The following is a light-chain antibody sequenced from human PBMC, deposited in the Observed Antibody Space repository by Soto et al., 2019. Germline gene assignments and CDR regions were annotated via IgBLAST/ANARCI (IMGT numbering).Light chain of an antibody. Sequence: DIQMTQSPSSLSASVGDRVIITCRASRTIAGYVNWYQQRPGEAPNLLIYAASSLQSGVPSRFHGSGSGTEFTLTIKSLQPDDLATYYCLQYSRSPYTFGQGTKLEIK. V-gene: IGKV1-39*01. CDR2: AAS. CDR3: LQYSRSPYT. CDR1: RTIAGY. J-gene: IGKJ2*01.